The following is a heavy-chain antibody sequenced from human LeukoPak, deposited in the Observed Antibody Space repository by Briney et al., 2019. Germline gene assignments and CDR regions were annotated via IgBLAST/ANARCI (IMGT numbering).Heavy chain of an antibody. D-gene: IGHD6-13*01. J-gene: IGHJ4*02. V-gene: IGHV3-30*18. CDR2: ISYDGSNK. CDR3: AKDERWAYSSSWYYSPRNRVQAKIDY. CDR1: GFTFSSYG. Sequence: QTGGSLRLSCAASGFTFSSYGMHWVRQAPGKGLEWVAVISYDGSNKYYADSVKGRFTISRDNSKNTLYLQMNSLRAEDTAVYYCAKDERWAYSSSWYYSPRNRVQAKIDYWGQGTLVTVSS.